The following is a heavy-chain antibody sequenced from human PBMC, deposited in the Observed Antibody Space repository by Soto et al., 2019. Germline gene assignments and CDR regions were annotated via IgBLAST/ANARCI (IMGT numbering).Heavy chain of an antibody. V-gene: IGHV1-2*04. Sequence: ASVKVSCKASGYTFTGYYMHWVRQAPGQRLEWMGWINPNSGGTNYAQKFQGWVTMTRDTSISTAYMELSRLRSDDTAVYYCARDRSYESGMDVWGQGTTVTVSS. CDR3: ARDRSYESGMDV. J-gene: IGHJ6*02. D-gene: IGHD3-10*01. CDR2: INPNSGGT. CDR1: GYTFTGYY.